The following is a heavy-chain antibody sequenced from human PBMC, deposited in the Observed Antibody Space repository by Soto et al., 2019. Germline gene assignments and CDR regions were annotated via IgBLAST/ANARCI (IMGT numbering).Heavy chain of an antibody. V-gene: IGHV3-33*01. CDR1: GFTFSSYG. D-gene: IGHD3-3*01. CDR3: ARASITIPGGAPYGMDV. Sequence: QVQLVESGGGVVQPGRSLRLSCAASGFTFSSYGMHWVRQAPGKGLEWVAVIWYDGSNKYYADSVKGRFTISRDNSKNTLYLQMNSLRAEDTAVYYCARASITIPGGAPYGMDVWGQGTTVTVSS. J-gene: IGHJ6*02. CDR2: IWYDGSNK.